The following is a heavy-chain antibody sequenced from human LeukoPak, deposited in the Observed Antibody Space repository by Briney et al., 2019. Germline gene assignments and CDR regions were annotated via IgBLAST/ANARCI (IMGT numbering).Heavy chain of an antibody. CDR1: GGSISSSSYY. J-gene: IGHJ5*02. V-gene: IGHV4-39*07. CDR3: ARSIVVVTASGWFDP. Sequence: SETLSLTCTVSGGSISSSSYYWGWIRQPPWKGLEWIGSIYYSGSTYYNPSLKSRVTISVDTSKNQFSLKLSSVTAADTAVYYCARSIVVVTASGWFDPWGQGTLVTVSS. CDR2: IYYSGST. D-gene: IGHD2-21*02.